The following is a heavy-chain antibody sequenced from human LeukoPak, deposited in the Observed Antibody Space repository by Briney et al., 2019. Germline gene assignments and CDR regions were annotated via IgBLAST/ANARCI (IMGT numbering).Heavy chain of an antibody. Sequence: GGSLRLSCAASGFTFSSYAMSWVRQAPGKGLEWVSAISGSGGSTYYADSVKGWFTISRDNSKNTLYLQMNSLRAEDTAVYYCAKDNYDSSGYSHFDYWGQGTLVTVSS. CDR3: AKDNYDSSGYSHFDY. V-gene: IGHV3-23*01. J-gene: IGHJ4*02. D-gene: IGHD3-22*01. CDR2: ISGSGGST. CDR1: GFTFSSYA.